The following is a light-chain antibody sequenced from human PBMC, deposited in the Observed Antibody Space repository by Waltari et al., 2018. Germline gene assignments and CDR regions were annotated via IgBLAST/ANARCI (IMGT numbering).Light chain of an antibody. Sequence: DIQMTQSPSSLSASVGNRVTITCRASQTIRSNLNWYQHNPGKAPKLLIYAASSLQYGVPSRFSGSGSGTDYTLTISSLQPEDFATYYCQQSYGTLYTFGQGTRLEIK. CDR1: QTIRSN. CDR3: QQSYGTLYT. J-gene: IGKJ2*01. CDR2: AAS. V-gene: IGKV1-39*01.